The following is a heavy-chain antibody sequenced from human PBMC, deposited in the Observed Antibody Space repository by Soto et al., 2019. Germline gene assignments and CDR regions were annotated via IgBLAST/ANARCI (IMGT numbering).Heavy chain of an antibody. CDR1: GGTFSIYA. CDR3: ARGAVVSPDHNIAALYYYGMDV. J-gene: IGHJ6*02. D-gene: IGHD3-22*01. V-gene: IGHV1-69*17. Sequence: QVQLVQSGAEVKKPGSSVNVSCKASGGTFSIYAISWVRQAPGQGLEWMGGIIPIFAIINSAQQFQGRLTITADKSTITAYMELSSLRSEDTAVYYCARGAVVSPDHNIAALYYYGMDVWGQGTTVAVS. CDR2: IIPIFAII.